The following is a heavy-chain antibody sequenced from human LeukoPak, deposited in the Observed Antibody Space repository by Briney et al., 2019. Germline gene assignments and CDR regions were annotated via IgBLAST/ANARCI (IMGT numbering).Heavy chain of an antibody. CDR2: ISYDGSNK. J-gene: IGHJ3*02. D-gene: IGHD3-10*01. CDR1: GFTFSSYG. Sequence: GRSLRLSCAASGFTFSSYGMHWVRQAPGKGLEWVAVISYDGSNKYYADSVKGRFTISRDNSKNTLYLQMNSLRAEDTAMYYCARSGREDAFDIWGQGTMVTVSS. CDR3: ARSGREDAFDI. V-gene: IGHV3-30*03.